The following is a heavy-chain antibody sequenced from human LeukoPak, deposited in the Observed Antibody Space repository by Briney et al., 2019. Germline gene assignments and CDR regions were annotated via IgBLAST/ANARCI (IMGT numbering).Heavy chain of an antibody. Sequence: ASVKVSCKGAGYTFTGYYMHWVRQAPGQGMEWMGWINPNSGDTNYAQKVQGRVTLTRDTSISTAYMELSRLRSDDTAVYYCARVGSSGWYVHPTLDYWGQGTLVTVSS. V-gene: IGHV1-2*02. J-gene: IGHJ4*02. D-gene: IGHD6-19*01. CDR3: ARVGSSGWYVHPTLDY. CDR2: INPNSGDT. CDR1: GYTFTGYY.